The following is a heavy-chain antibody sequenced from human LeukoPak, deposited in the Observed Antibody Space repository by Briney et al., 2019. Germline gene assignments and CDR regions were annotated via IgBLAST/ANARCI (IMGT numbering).Heavy chain of an antibody. Sequence: GGSLRLSCAASGFTFSSYWMSWVRQAPGKGLEWVANIKQDGSEKYYVDSVKGRFTISRDNAKNSLYLQMNSLRAEDTAVYYCARGYYYDSSGYYYLQTALYYFDYWGQGTLVTVSS. CDR1: GFTFSSYW. CDR3: ARGYYYDSSGYYYLQTALYYFDY. J-gene: IGHJ4*02. CDR2: IKQDGSEK. V-gene: IGHV3-7*01. D-gene: IGHD3-22*01.